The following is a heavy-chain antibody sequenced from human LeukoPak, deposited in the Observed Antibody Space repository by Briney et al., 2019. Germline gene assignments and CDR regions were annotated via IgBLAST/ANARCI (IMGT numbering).Heavy chain of an antibody. CDR2: ISGGGIST. D-gene: IGHD1-1*01. V-gene: IGHV3-23*01. CDR1: GFTFSSYA. CDR3: AKDTWSRTCYFDY. J-gene: IGHJ4*02. Sequence: GGSLRLSCAASGFTFSSYAMSWVRQAPGKGLEWVSAISGGGISTYYADSVKGRFTISRDNSRNTLYLQMNSLRAEDTAVYYCAKDTWSRTCYFDYWGQGTLVTVSS.